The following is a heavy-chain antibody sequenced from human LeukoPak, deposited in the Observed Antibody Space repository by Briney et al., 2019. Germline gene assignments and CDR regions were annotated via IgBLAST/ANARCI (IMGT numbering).Heavy chain of an antibody. Sequence: GGSLRLSCAASGFAFSNHWMHWVRQAPGKGLMWVSRISRGASRTDYADSVKGRFTISRDDAKNTLYLQVNSLRVEDTGVYFCARGGSDTAMAHDYWGQGILVTVSS. CDR3: ARGGSDTAMAHDY. CDR2: ISRGASRT. D-gene: IGHD5-18*01. J-gene: IGHJ4*02. V-gene: IGHV3-74*01. CDR1: GFAFSNHW.